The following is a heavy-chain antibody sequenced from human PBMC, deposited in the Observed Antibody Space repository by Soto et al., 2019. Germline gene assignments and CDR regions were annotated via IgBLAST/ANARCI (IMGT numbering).Heavy chain of an antibody. J-gene: IGHJ5*02. CDR2: IYYSGST. D-gene: IGHD1-7*01. CDR3: ARDTAELGPWFDP. Sequence: SETHSLNSPVSGGTIGRGGYYWSWNRQHPGKGLEWIGYIYYSGSTYYNPSLKSRVTISVDTSKNQFSLKLSSVTAADTAVYYCARDTAELGPWFDPWGQGTLVTVSS. V-gene: IGHV4-31*03. CDR1: GGTIGRGGYY.